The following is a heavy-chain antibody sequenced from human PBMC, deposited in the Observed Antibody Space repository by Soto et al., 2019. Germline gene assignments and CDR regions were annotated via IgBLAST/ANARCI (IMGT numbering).Heavy chain of an antibody. CDR1: GDSVSSNSAA. D-gene: IGHD6-19*01. J-gene: IGHJ3*02. CDR2: TYYRSKWYN. CDR3: ARATLAVAGTGFDI. Sequence: SQTLSLTCVISGDSVSSNSAAWNWIRQSPSRGLEWLGRTYYRSKWYNDYAVSVKSRITINPDTSKNQFSLQLNSVTPEDTAAYYCARATLAVAGTGFDIWGQGTMVTVSS. V-gene: IGHV6-1*01.